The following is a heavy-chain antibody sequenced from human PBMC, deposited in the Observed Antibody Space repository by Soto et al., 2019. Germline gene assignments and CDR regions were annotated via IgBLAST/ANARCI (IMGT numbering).Heavy chain of an antibody. CDR1: GGSISSYY. CDR2: IYYSGST. Sequence: QVQLQESGPGLVKPSETLSLTCTVSGGSISSYYWSWIRQPPGKGLEWIGYIYYSGSTNYNPSLKSRVTISVDTSKNQFSLKLSSVTAADTAVYYCARFKQWELQGAFDIWGQGTMVTVSS. CDR3: ARFKQWELQGAFDI. V-gene: IGHV4-59*01. J-gene: IGHJ3*02. D-gene: IGHD1-26*01.